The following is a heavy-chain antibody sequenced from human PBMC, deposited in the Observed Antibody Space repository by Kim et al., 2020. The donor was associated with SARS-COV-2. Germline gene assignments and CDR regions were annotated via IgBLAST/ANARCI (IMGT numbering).Heavy chain of an antibody. D-gene: IGHD3-10*01. CDR1: GYTFTGYY. CDR2: INPNSGGT. CDR3: ARGAMVRGVIWSGYLYGMDV. V-gene: IGHV1-2*05. J-gene: IGHJ6*02. Sequence: ASVKVSCKASGYTFTGYYMHWVRQAPGQGLEWMGRINPNSGGTNYAQKFQGRVTMTRDTSISTAYMELSRLRSDDTVVYYCARGAMVRGVIWSGYLYGMDVWGQGTTVTVSS.